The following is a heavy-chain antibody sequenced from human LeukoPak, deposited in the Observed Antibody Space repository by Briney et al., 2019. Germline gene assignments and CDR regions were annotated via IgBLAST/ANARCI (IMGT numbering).Heavy chain of an antibody. CDR2: ISWNSGSI. CDR3: ARDEMSYYYGSGSYYNGGRAAAFDY. V-gene: IGHV3-9*01. CDR1: GFSFDDFA. Sequence: GGSLRLSCAASGFSFDDFAIHWVRQAPGKGLEWVSGISWNSGSIGYADSVKGRFTISRDNAKNSLYLQMNSLRAEDTAVYYCARDEMSYYYGSGSYYNGGRAAAFDYWGQGTLVTVSS. D-gene: IGHD3-10*01. J-gene: IGHJ4*02.